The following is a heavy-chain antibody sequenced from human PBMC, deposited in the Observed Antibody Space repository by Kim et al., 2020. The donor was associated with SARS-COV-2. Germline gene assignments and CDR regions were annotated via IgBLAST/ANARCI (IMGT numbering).Heavy chain of an antibody. CDR3: ARDRSSSSFFDY. Sequence: YNPSLKSRVTISVDPSKNQFSRKLSSVTAADTAVYYCARDRSSSSFFDYWGQGTLVTVSS. V-gene: IGHV4-31*02. J-gene: IGHJ4*02. D-gene: IGHD6-6*01.